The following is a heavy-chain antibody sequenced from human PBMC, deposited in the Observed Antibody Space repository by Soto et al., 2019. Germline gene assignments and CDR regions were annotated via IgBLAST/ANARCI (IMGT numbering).Heavy chain of an antibody. V-gene: IGHV4-59*01. CDR1: GGSISSYY. Sequence: PSETLSPTCTVSGGSISSYYWSWIRQPPGKGLEWIGYIYYSGSTNYNPSLKSRVTISVDTSKNQFSLKLSSVTAADTAVYYCARSYYGSGSVVHFDYWGQGTLVTVSS. D-gene: IGHD3-10*01. J-gene: IGHJ4*02. CDR2: IYYSGST. CDR3: ARSYYGSGSVVHFDY.